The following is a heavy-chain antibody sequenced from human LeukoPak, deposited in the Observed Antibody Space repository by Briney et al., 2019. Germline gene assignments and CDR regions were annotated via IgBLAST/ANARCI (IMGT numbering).Heavy chain of an antibody. V-gene: IGHV4-59*01. J-gene: IGHJ4*02. D-gene: IGHD3-22*01. CDR1: GDSMSNFY. CDR3: AKAHYDSSGYYNY. CDR2: IDYSGST. Sequence: PSETLSLTCSVSGDSMSNFYWSWIRQPPGKGLEWIGYIDYSGSTSYNPSLKSRVTISIDTSKNQFSLRLSPVAAADTAVYYCAKAHYDSSGYYNYWGQGTLVTVSS.